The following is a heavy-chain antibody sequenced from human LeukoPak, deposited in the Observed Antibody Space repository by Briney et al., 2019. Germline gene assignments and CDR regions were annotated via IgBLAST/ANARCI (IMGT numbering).Heavy chain of an antibody. V-gene: IGHV3-30*18. CDR1: GFTFRNYG. D-gene: IGHD6-13*01. CDR2: VSYDRTTK. CDR3: AKNGVSAAEGGLGGADV. Sequence: GGSLRLSCAASGFTFRNYGIHWVRQAPGKGLEWVAVVSYDRTTKYYADSVKGRFTISRDNSKNTLYLQMNSLRPEDTTVYYCAKNGVSAAEGGLGGADVWGQGSTVTVSS. J-gene: IGHJ6*02.